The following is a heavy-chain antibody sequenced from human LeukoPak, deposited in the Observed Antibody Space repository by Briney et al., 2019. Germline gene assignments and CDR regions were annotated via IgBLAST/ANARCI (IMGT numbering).Heavy chain of an antibody. V-gene: IGHV3-23*01. CDR1: GFTFRSYA. Sequence: SGGSLRLSCTASGFTFRSYAMTWVRQAPGKGLEWVSVISGSGGSTYYADPVKGRFTNSRDNSNNTLYLQMNGLRAEDTAVYYCAKAVDFWSGLDYWGQATLVTVSS. D-gene: IGHD3-3*01. CDR3: AKAVDFWSGLDY. J-gene: IGHJ4*02. CDR2: ISGSGGST.